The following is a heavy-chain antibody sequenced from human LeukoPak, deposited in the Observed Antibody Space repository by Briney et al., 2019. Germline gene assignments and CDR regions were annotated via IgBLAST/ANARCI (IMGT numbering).Heavy chain of an antibody. Sequence: SVKVSCKASGGTFSSYAISWVRQAPGQGLEWMGGIIPIFGTANYAQKFQGRVTITADESTSTAYMELSSLRSEDTAVYYCARGGPLLWFGELSYYMDVWGKGTTVTISS. D-gene: IGHD3-10*01. CDR3: ARGGPLLWFGELSYYMDV. V-gene: IGHV1-69*13. CDR2: IIPIFGTA. J-gene: IGHJ6*03. CDR1: GGTFSSYA.